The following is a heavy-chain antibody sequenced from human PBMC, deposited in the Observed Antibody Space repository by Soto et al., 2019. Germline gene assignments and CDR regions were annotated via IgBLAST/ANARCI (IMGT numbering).Heavy chain of an antibody. D-gene: IGHD6-19*01. CDR3: AREKNHYSSFLDY. Sequence: QVQLQESGPGLVKPSQTLSLTCTVSGGSISSGGYYWSWIRQHPGKGLEWIGYIYYSGSTYYNPSLKSRVTTSVDTSKNQFSLKLSSVTAADTAVYYCAREKNHYSSFLDYWGQGTLVTVSS. J-gene: IGHJ4*02. CDR1: GGSISSGGYY. CDR2: IYYSGST. V-gene: IGHV4-31*03.